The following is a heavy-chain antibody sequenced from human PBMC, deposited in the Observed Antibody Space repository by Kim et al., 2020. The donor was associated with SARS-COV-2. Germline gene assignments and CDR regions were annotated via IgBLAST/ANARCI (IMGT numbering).Heavy chain of an antibody. Sequence: GGSLRLSCAASGFTFSSYWMSWVRQAPGKGLEWVANIKQDGSEKYYVDSVKGRFTISRDNAKNSLYLQMNSLRAEDTAVYYCAREGEDTAMVISLDYWGQGTLVTVSS. CDR2: IKQDGSEK. D-gene: IGHD5-18*01. CDR1: GFTFSSYW. V-gene: IGHV3-7*01. J-gene: IGHJ4*02. CDR3: AREGEDTAMVISLDY.